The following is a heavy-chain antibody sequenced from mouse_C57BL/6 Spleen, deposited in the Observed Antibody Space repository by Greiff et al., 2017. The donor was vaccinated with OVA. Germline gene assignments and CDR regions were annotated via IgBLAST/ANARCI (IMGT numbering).Heavy chain of an antibody. J-gene: IGHJ4*01. CDR1: GYTFTNYW. Sequence: VQLQQSGAELVRPGTSVKMSCKASGYTFTNYWIGWAKQRPGHGLEWIGDIYPGGGYTNYNEKFKGKATLTADKSSSTAYMQFSSLTSEDSAIYYCARYGGPYAMDYWGQGTSVTVSS. CDR3: ARYGGPYAMDY. V-gene: IGHV1-63*01. D-gene: IGHD1-1*01. CDR2: IYPGGGYT.